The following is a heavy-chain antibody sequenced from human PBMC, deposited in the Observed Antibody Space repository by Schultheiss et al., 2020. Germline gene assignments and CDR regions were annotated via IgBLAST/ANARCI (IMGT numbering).Heavy chain of an antibody. D-gene: IGHD6-19*01. V-gene: IGHV4-59*01. CDR2: IHYSGST. CDR1: GGSISNYY. Sequence: SETLSLTCTVSGGSISNYYWSWIRQPPGKGLEWIGYIHYSGSTNYNPSLKSRVTISVDTSKNQFSLKLSSVTAADTAMYYCARSTVIAMAGYYFDYWGQGTLVTVSS. J-gene: IGHJ4*02. CDR3: ARSTVIAMAGYYFDY.